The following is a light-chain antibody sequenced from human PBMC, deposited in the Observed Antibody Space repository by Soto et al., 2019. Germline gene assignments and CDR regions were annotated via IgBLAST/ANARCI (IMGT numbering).Light chain of an antibody. CDR1: QSVRSCY. Sequence: VFTKSPGALPLSPGERATLSCRASQSVRSCYLAWYQQKPGQAPRLIIYGASSRETGIRDRFSGSGSGTECTLTISRLEPEDFAVDYCQQYGSSTLTFGGGTQVDIK. CDR2: GAS. J-gene: IGKJ4*01. V-gene: IGKV3-20*01. CDR3: QQYGSSTLT.